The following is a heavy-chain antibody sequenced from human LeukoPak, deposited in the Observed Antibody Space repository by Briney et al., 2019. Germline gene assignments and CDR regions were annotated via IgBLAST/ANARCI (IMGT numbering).Heavy chain of an antibody. CDR2: ISSSGTTI. CDR1: GINFSDSE. J-gene: IGHJ4*02. V-gene: IGHV3-48*03. D-gene: IGHD3/OR15-3a*01. CDR3: ARGVPTGYYTSCYDY. Sequence: GGSLRLSCAASGINFSDSEMNWVRQAPGKGLEWVSYISSSGTTIYYADSVKGRFTISRDNAKNSLHLQMNSLRAEDTAVYYCARGVPTGYYTSCYDYWGQGTLVTVSS.